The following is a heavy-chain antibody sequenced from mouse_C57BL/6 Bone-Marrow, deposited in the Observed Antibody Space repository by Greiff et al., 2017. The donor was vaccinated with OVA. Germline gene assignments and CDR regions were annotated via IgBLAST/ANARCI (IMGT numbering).Heavy chain of an antibody. Sequence: QVQLKESGPGLVQPSQSLSITCTVSGFSLTSYGVHWVRQSPGKGLEWLGVIWSGGSTDYNAAFISRLSISKDNSKSQVFFKMNSLQADDTAIYYCARNRGRSNYYAMDYWGQGTSVTVSS. CDR3: ARNRGRSNYYAMDY. V-gene: IGHV2-2*01. CDR1: GFSLTSYG. J-gene: IGHJ4*01. CDR2: IWSGGST. D-gene: IGHD2-5*01.